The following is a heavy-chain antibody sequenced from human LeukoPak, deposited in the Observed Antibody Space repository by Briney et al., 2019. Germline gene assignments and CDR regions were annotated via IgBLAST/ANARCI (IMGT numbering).Heavy chain of an antibody. D-gene: IGHD1-1*01. CDR2: ISSNGAGR. V-gene: IGHV3-23*01. CDR1: GFTFSIYG. CDR3: TKDAERF. Sequence: GGSLRLSCAASGFTFSIYGMSWVRQAPGKGLEWVSAISSNGAGRYYADSVRGRFTISRDNSKNTLYLQMNGLRAEDTAVYYCTKDAERFWGQGTLVTVSS. J-gene: IGHJ1*01.